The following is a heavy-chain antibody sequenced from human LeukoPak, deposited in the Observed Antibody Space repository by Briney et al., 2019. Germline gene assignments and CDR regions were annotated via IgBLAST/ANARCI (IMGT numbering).Heavy chain of an antibody. J-gene: IGHJ4*02. CDR2: INHSGST. CDR3: ARARGYSYGLVY. CDR1: GGSFSGYY. V-gene: IGHV4-34*01. D-gene: IGHD5-18*01. Sequence: SETLSLTCAVYGGSFSGYYWSWIRQPPGKGLEWIGEINHSGSTNYNPTLKSRVTISVDTSKNQFSLKLSSVTAADTAVYYCARARGYSYGLVYWGQGTLVTVSS.